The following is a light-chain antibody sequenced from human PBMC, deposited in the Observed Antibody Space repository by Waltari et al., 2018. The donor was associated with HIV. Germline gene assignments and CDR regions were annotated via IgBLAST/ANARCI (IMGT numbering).Light chain of an antibody. V-gene: IGKV2-28*01. J-gene: IGKJ4*01. Sequence: EIVMPQSPLSLPVTPGAPASISCRSSQSLLASSGYNYLDWYVQRPGQSPQLLIYLGSDRASGVPDRFSGSGSGTDFTLKISRVEAEDAGVYYCMQALQTPLTFGGGTKVEIK. CDR2: LGS. CDR1: QSLLASSGYNY. CDR3: MQALQTPLT.